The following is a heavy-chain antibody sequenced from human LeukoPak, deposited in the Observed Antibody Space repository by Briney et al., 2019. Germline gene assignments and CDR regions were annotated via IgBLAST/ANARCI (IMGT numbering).Heavy chain of an antibody. CDR3: TRAGRTVELY. CDR1: GFTFGDYA. Sequence: PGGSLRLSCTTSGFTFGDYAMSWVRQAPGKGLEWVGFIRSKAYGGTTEYAACGRGRFTISRDASKSIAYLQMSSLKTEDTAVYYCTRAGRTVELYWGQGTLVTVSS. J-gene: IGHJ4*02. D-gene: IGHD1-7*01. CDR2: IRSKAYGGTT. V-gene: IGHV3-49*04.